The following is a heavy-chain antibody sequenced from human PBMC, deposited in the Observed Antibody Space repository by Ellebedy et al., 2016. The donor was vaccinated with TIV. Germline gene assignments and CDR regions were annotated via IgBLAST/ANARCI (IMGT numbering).Heavy chain of an antibody. J-gene: IGHJ3*02. CDR3: AKLGHHYDSSGYYEMGAFDI. Sequence: PGGSLRLSCAASGFTFSSYSMNWVRQAPGKGLEWVSGISGSAGTTYYADSVKGHFTISRDNSKNTLYLQMNSLRAEDSAVYYCAKLGHHYDSSGYYEMGAFDIWGQGTMVTVSS. CDR1: GFTFSSYS. V-gene: IGHV3-23*01. D-gene: IGHD3-22*01. CDR2: ISGSAGTT.